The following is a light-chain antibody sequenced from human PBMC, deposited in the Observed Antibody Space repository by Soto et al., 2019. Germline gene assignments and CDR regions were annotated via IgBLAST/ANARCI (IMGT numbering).Light chain of an antibody. CDR1: QAIGNF. CDR2: AAS. J-gene: IGKJ4*01. V-gene: IGKV1-9*01. Sequence: DVHLTQSPSFLSASVGDGVTITCRASQAIGNFFAWYQQKPGKAPKLLIYAASILHSGVPSRFSGSGSGTEFTLTISSLQPEDFATYYCQQLQSFPLTFGGGTKVDTK. CDR3: QQLQSFPLT.